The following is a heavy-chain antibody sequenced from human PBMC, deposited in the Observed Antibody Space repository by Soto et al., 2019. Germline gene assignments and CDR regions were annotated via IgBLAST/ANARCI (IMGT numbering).Heavy chain of an antibody. CDR2: INAGNGNT. J-gene: IGHJ4*02. CDR1: GYTFTSYA. D-gene: IGHD3-22*01. CDR3: ASGYYYDSSGYPTVDY. V-gene: IGHV1-3*01. Sequence: ASVKVSCKASGYTFTSYAMHWVRQAPGQRLEWMGWINAGNGNTKYSQKFQGRVTITRDTSASTAYMELSSLRSEDTAVYYCASGYYYDSSGYPTVDYWGQGTLVTVSS.